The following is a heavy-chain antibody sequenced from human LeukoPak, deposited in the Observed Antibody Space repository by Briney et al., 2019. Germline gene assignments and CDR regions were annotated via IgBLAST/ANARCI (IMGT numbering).Heavy chain of an antibody. Sequence: PSQTLSLTCTVSGGSISSGSYYWSWIRQPAGKGLEWIGRIYTSGSTNYNPSLKSRVTISVDTSKNQFSLKLSSVTAADTAVYYCARDTPLRYFDWLLSRGKYYYYYYMDVWGKGTTVTVSS. CDR2: IYTSGST. J-gene: IGHJ6*03. CDR3: ARDTPLRYFDWLLSRGKYYYYYYMDV. V-gene: IGHV4-61*02. D-gene: IGHD3-9*01. CDR1: GGSISSGSYY.